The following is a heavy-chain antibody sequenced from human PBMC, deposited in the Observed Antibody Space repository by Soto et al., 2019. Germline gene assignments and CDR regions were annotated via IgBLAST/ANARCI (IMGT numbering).Heavy chain of an antibody. D-gene: IGHD4-4*01. CDR2: IWYDGSKK. CDR1: GFTFSNYG. V-gene: IGHV3-33*06. Sequence: QVQLVESGGGVVQPGRSLRLSCAASGFTFSNYGIHWVRQAPGKGLEWVAVIWYDGSKKYYADSVRGRFTISRDNSKNTLFLQMNSLRAEDTAVYYCAKDRIDYSKGYGCWFDPWGQGTLVTVSS. J-gene: IGHJ5*02. CDR3: AKDRIDYSKGYGCWFDP.